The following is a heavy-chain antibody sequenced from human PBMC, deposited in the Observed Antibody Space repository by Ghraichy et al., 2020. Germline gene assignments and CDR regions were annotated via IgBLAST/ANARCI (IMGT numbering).Heavy chain of an antibody. CDR1: GFQFSDHY. V-gene: IGHV3-72*01. D-gene: IGHD1-26*01. Sequence: GGSLRLSCAASGFQFSDHYMEWVRQAPGKGLEWVGCSRDKAKSHTTQYAASVEGRFTISRDVSGNVLYLEMDNLKIEDTAVYYCGRDYHDGSDNWYFDVWGRGALVTVSS. J-gene: IGHJ2*01. CDR2: SRDKAKSHTT. CDR3: GRDYHDGSDNWYFDV.